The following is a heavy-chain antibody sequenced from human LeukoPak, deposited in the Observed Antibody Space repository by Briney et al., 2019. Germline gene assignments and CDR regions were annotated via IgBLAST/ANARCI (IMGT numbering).Heavy chain of an antibody. CDR2: INHSGST. J-gene: IGHJ4*02. V-gene: IGHV4-39*07. Sequence: SETLSLTCTVSGGSISSSSYYWGWIRQPPGKGLEWIGEINHSGSTNYNPSLKSRVTISVDTSKNQFSLKLSSVTAADTAVYYCARGLVWGRLLWGQGTLVTVSS. D-gene: IGHD6-25*01. CDR1: GGSISSSSYY. CDR3: ARGLVWGRLL.